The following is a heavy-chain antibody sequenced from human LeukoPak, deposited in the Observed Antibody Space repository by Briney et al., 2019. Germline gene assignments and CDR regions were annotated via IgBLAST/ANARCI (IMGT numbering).Heavy chain of an antibody. CDR2: IYPGDSDT. D-gene: IGHD6-19*01. CDR1: GYSFTSYW. CDR3: ARPLDPMAVAYDH. V-gene: IGHV5-51*01. Sequence: GESLKISCKGSGYSFTSYWIGWVRQMPGKGLEWMGIIYPGDSDTRYSPSFQGQVTISADKSISTAYLQWSSLKASDTAMYYCARPLDPMAVAYDHWGQGTLVTVSS. J-gene: IGHJ4*02.